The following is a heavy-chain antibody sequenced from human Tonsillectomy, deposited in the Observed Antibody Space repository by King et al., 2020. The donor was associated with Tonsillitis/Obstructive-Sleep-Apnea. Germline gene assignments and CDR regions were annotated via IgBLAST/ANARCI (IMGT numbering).Heavy chain of an antibody. J-gene: IGHJ6*02. Sequence: VQLVESGGGVVQPGRSLRLSCAASGFTFSSYAMHWVRQAPGKGLEWVAVISYDGSNKYYSESVKGRFTISRDNSKNTLYLQMNSLRAEDTAVYYCARTDTTADYGMDVWGQGTTVTVSS. CDR3: ARTDTTADYGMDV. CDR1: GFTFSSYA. CDR2: ISYDGSNK. D-gene: IGHD4-17*01. V-gene: IGHV3-30*04.